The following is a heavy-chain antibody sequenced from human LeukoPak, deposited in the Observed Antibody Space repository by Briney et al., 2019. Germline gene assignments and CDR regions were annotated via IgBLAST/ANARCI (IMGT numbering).Heavy chain of an antibody. CDR3: AKDILGIAVAGIFDY. J-gene: IGHJ4*02. D-gene: IGHD6-19*01. V-gene: IGHV3-23*01. Sequence: GGSLGLSCAASGFTFSSYAMSWVRQAPGKGLEWVSAISGSGGSTYYADSVEGRFTISRDNSKNTLYLQMNSLRAEDTAVYYCAKDILGIAVAGIFDYWGQGTLVTVSS. CDR1: GFTFSSYA. CDR2: ISGSGGST.